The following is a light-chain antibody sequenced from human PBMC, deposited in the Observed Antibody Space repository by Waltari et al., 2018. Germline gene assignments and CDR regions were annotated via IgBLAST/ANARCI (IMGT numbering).Light chain of an antibody. J-gene: IGKJ1*01. CDR3: QKYVNLPAT. CDR2: DAS. CDR1: QSVGRF. Sequence: PGDKATLSCRASQSVGRFLAWYQKKPGQAPRLLIYDASTRASGIPDRFSGSGSGTDFSLTISRLEPEDFAVYFCQKYVNLPATFGQGTKVEIQ. V-gene: IGKV3-20*01.